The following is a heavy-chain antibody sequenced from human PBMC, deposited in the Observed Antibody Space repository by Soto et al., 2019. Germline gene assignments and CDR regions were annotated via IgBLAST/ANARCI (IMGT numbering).Heavy chain of an antibody. CDR2: IQQDGTQI. Sequence: VQLVESGGGLVQPGGSLRLSCAASGFTFSSYWMTWVRQAPGKGLEWVANIQQDGTQIYYVDSVKGRFTISRDNAKNSLYLQMSSLRAEDTAVYYCARDPSNSWYRGDDVDVWGQGTMVTVSS. J-gene: IGHJ6*02. V-gene: IGHV3-7*01. D-gene: IGHD1-1*01. CDR1: GFTFSSYW. CDR3: ARDPSNSWYRGDDVDV.